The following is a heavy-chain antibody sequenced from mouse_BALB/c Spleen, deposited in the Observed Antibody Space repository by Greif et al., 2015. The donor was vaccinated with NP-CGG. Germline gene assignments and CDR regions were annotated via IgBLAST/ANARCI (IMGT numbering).Heavy chain of an antibody. J-gene: IGHJ3*01. Sequence: DVKLVESGGGLVKPGGSLKLSCAASGFTFSDYYMYWVRQTPEKRLEWVATISDGGSYTYYPDSVKGRFTISRDNAKNNLYLQMSSLKSEDTAMYYCASSSTGTRAWFAYWGQGTLVTVSA. D-gene: IGHD4-1*02. V-gene: IGHV5-4*02. CDR1: GFTFSDYY. CDR2: ISDGGSYT. CDR3: ASSSTGTRAWFAY.